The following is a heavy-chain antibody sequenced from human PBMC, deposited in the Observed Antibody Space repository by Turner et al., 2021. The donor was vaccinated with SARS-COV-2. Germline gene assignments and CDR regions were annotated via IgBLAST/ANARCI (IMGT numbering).Heavy chain of an antibody. Sequence: QLQLQESGPGLVKPSETLSLTCTVSSGSISSSAYYWGWIRQPPGKGLEWIGRCFYSGSTYYSPSLKSRITISVDTSKNQFSLNLSSVTAADTAVYYCARQVSILGRWLAPFDSWGQGTLVTVSS. V-gene: IGHV4-39*01. CDR1: SGSISSSAYY. CDR3: ARQVSILGRWLAPFDS. J-gene: IGHJ4*02. D-gene: IGHD6-19*01. CDR2: CFYSGST.